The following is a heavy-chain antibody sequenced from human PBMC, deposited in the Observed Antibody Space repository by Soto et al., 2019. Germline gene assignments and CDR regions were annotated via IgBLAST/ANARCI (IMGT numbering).Heavy chain of an antibody. V-gene: IGHV4-31*03. CDR3: ARTPGY. CDR1: GGSVSSGSYF. J-gene: IGHJ4*02. Sequence: SETLSLTCTVSGGSVSSGSYFWGWIRQHPGKGLEWIGYIYYSGSTYYNTSLKSRVTISVDTSKNQFSLKLSSVTAADTAVYYCARTPGYWGQGTLVTVSS. CDR2: IYYSGST.